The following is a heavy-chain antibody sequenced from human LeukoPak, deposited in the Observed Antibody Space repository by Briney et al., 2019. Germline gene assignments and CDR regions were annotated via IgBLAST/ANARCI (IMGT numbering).Heavy chain of an antibody. J-gene: IGHJ6*02. D-gene: IGHD6-19*01. CDR1: GFTVSSNY. CDR3: AGKDSYSSGWYGKYYGMDV. V-gene: IGHV3-53*01. Sequence: GGSLRLSCAASGFTVSSNYMSWVRQAPGKGLEWVSVIYSGGSTYYADSVKGRYTISRDNSKNTLYLQMNSLRAEDTAVYYCAGKDSYSSGWYGKYYGMDVWGQGTTVTVSS. CDR2: IYSGGST.